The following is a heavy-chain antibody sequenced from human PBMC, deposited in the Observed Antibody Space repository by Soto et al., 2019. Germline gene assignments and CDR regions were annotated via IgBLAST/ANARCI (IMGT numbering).Heavy chain of an antibody. CDR2: TYPGDSDT. CDR1: GYSFTSYW. J-gene: IGHJ6*02. D-gene: IGHD3-16*01. V-gene: IGHV5-51*01. Sequence: GGSLRLSCKGSGYSFTSYWIGWVRQMPGKGLEWMGITYPGDSDTRYSPSFQGQVTISADKSISTAYLQWSSLKASDTAMYYCARRLGGDNPDSYYYGMDVWGQGTTVTVSS. CDR3: ARRLGGDNPDSYYYGMDV.